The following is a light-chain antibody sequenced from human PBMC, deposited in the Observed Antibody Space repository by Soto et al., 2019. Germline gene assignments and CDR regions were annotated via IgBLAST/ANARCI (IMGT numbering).Light chain of an antibody. CDR3: NSFRVSHLYV. V-gene: IGLV2-14*01. Sequence: QSVLTQPASVSGSPGQTITISCTGTSSDIGGYNAVSWYQHHPGKAPKLIIYEVTHRPSGVPDRFSASKSGNTASLTISGLQAEDEADYYCNSFRVSHLYVFGTGTKVTAL. CDR1: SSDIGGYNA. CDR2: EVT. J-gene: IGLJ1*01.